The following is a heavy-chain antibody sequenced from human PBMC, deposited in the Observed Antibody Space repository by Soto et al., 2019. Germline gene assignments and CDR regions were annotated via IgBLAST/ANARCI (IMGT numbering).Heavy chain of an antibody. V-gene: IGHV1-46*01. D-gene: IGHD6-19*01. CDR1: GYTFTSYY. J-gene: IGHJ4*02. CDR2: INPSGGST. CDR3: ARASAAVAADY. Sequence: QVQLVQSGAEVKKPGASVKVSCKASGYTFTSYYMHWVRQAPGQGLEWMGIINPSGGSTSYAQKYQGRVTMTRDTSTSTVYMELSSLRSEDTAVYYCARASAAVAADYWGQGTLVTVSS.